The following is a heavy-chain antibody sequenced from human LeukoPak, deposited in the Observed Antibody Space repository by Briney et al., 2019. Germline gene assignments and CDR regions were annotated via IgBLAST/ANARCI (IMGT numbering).Heavy chain of an antibody. V-gene: IGHV1-3*01. D-gene: IGHD6-13*01. CDR2: INAGNGNT. CDR1: GYTFTSYA. Sequence: GASVKVSCKASGYTFTSYAMHWVRRAPGQRLEWMGWINAGNGNTKYSQKFQGRVTITRDTSASTAYMELSSLRSEDTAVYYCAREGSKQQLVPDLHYYYYGMDVWGQGTTVTVSS. CDR3: AREGSKQQLVPDLHYYYYGMDV. J-gene: IGHJ6*02.